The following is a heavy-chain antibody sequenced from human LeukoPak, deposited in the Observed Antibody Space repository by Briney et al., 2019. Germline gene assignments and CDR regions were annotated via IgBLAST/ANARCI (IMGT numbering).Heavy chain of an antibody. J-gene: IGHJ4*02. Sequence: PSETLSLTCTVSGGSISSYYWSWIRQPPGKGLEWIGYIYYSGSTNYNPSLKSRVTISVDTSKNQFSLKLSSVTAADTAVYYCASQYQLPRRFEYWGQGTLVTVSS. CDR3: ASQYQLPRRFEY. CDR2: IYYSGST. V-gene: IGHV4-59*08. CDR1: GGSISSYY. D-gene: IGHD2-2*01.